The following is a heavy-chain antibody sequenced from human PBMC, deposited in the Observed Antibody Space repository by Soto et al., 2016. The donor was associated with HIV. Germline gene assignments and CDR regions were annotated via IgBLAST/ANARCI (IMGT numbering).Heavy chain of an antibody. CDR2: ISWNSGSI. Sequence: EVQLVESGGGLVQPGRSLRLSCAASGFTFDDYAMHWVRQAPGKGLEWVSGISWNSGSIGYADSVKGRFTISRDNAKNSLYLQMNSLRAEDMALYYCAKDLGYCSSTSCAIFDYWGQGTLVTVSS. CDR1: GFTFDDYA. D-gene: IGHD2-2*01. J-gene: IGHJ4*02. CDR3: AKDLGYCSSTSCAIFDY. V-gene: IGHV3-9*03.